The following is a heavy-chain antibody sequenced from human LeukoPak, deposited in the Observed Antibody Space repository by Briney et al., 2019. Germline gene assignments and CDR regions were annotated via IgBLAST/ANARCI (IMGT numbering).Heavy chain of an antibody. CDR2: IIPIFGTA. CDR1: GGTFSSYA. CDR3: VRDYYDSSGYFCGMDV. J-gene: IGHJ6*02. V-gene: IGHV1-69*01. Sequence: SVKVSCKASGGTFSSYAISWVRQAPGQGLEWMGGIIPIFGTANYAQKFQGRVTITADESTSTAYMELSSLRSEDTAVYYCVRDYYDSSGYFCGMDVWGQGTTVTVSS. D-gene: IGHD3-22*01.